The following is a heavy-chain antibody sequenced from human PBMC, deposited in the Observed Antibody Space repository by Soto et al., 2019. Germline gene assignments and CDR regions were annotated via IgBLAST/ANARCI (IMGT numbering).Heavy chain of an antibody. V-gene: IGHV3-30*18. CDR3: AKDPPDGFCSGGSC. J-gene: IGHJ6*02. Sequence: AGVSLRLSCAASGFTFSSYGMHWVRQAPGKGLEWVAVISYDGSNKYYADSVKGRFTISRDNSKNTLYLQMNSLRAEDTAVYYCAKDPPDGFCSGGSCWGQGTTVTVSS. D-gene: IGHD2-15*01. CDR2: ISYDGSNK. CDR1: GFTFSSYG.